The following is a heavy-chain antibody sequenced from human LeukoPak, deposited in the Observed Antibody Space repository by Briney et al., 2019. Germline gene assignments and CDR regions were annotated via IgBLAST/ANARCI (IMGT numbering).Heavy chain of an antibody. CDR1: GFTFSSYS. J-gene: IGHJ4*02. V-gene: IGHV3-48*02. CDR2: ITARGTAM. CDR3: ASSGSYRFDY. Sequence: SGGSLRLSCAASGFTFSSYSMNWVRQAPGKGLEWVSHITARGTAMFYADSVKGRFTISRDNAKNSLYLQMNSLRDEDTAVYYCASSGSYRFDYWGQGTLVTVSS. D-gene: IGHD1-26*01.